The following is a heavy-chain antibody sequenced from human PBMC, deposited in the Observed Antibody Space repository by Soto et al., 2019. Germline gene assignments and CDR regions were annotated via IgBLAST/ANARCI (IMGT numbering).Heavy chain of an antibody. CDR1: GGSFSGYY. V-gene: IGHV4-34*01. D-gene: IGHD3-22*01. CDR3: ARGPITTNPRFDP. Sequence: PSETLSLTCAVYGGSFSGYYWSWIRQPPGKGLEWIGEINHSGSTNYKPSLKSRVTISVDTSKNHFSLKLSSVTAADTAVYYCARGPITTNPRFDPWGQGTLVTVSS. J-gene: IGHJ5*02. CDR2: INHSGST.